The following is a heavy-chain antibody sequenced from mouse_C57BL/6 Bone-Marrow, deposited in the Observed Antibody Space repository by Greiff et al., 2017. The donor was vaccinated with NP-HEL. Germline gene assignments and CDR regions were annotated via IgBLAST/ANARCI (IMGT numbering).Heavy chain of an antibody. CDR1: EYEFPSHD. D-gene: IGHD1-1*01. CDR3: ARHEGYFGKFAF. Sequence: DVHLVESGGGLVQPGESLKLSCESNEYEFPSHDMSWVRKTPEKRLELVAAINSDGGSTYYPDTMKRRFIISRDNTKKTLYLQMRSVESEDTDLCYCARHEGYFGKFAFWGPGTLVTVSA. V-gene: IGHV5-2*01. J-gene: IGHJ3*01. CDR2: INSDGGST.